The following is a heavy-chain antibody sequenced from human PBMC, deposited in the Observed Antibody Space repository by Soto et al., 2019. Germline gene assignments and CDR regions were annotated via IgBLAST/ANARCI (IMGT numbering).Heavy chain of an antibody. Sequence: QVQLQESGPGLVEPSQNLSLTCSVSGGSMRSEGYYWSWIRQHSGKGLEWIGDIYYSGLTDYNPSLQRRLTIADAKSKTEFYLKMRSVTDAHTAVYYCAYLRGFTGYPGDWDQGTLVTVSS. CDR2: IYYSGLT. D-gene: IGHD3-16*01. CDR1: GGSMRSEGYY. V-gene: IGHV4-31*03. CDR3: AYLRGFTGYPGD. J-gene: IGHJ4*02.